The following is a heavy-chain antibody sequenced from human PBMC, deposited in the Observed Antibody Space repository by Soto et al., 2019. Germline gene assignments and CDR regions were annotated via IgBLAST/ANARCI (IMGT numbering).Heavy chain of an antibody. CDR1: GFTFISYW. V-gene: IGHV3-74*01. J-gene: IGHJ4*02. CDR2: IHNDGSST. CDR3: AKGGRQWLVTSDFNY. Sequence: PGGSLRLSCGASGFTFISYWMHWVRQAPGKGLVWVSRIHNDGSSTPYADSVKGRFTISRDNAKNTVSLEMTSLRAEDMAVYYCAKGGRQWLVTSDFNYWGQGALVTVSS. D-gene: IGHD6-19*01.